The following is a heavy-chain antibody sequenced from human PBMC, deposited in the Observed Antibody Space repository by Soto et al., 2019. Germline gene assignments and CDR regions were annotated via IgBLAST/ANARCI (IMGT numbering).Heavy chain of an antibody. Sequence: SETLCLTCTVSGGSISSGGYYWSWTRQHPGKGLEWIGYIYYSGSTYYNPSLKSRVTISVDTSKNQFSLKLGSVTAADTAVYYCARYDNSGSHGFDIWGQGTMVTVSS. V-gene: IGHV4-31*03. CDR3: ARYDNSGSHGFDI. D-gene: IGHD3-22*01. J-gene: IGHJ3*02. CDR2: IYYSGST. CDR1: GGSISSGGYY.